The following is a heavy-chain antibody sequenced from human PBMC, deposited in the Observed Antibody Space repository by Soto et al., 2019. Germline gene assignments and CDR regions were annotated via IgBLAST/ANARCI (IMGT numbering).Heavy chain of an antibody. D-gene: IGHD3-3*01. V-gene: IGHV3-9*01. CDR3: AKDKDFAIFGVALDY. CDR2: ISWNSGSI. Sequence: GGSLRLSCAASGFTFDDYAMHWVRQAPGKGLEWVSGISWNSGSIGYADSVKGRFTISRDNAKNSLYLQMNSLRAEDTALYYCAKDKDFAIFGVALDYWGQGTLVTVSS. CDR1: GFTFDDYA. J-gene: IGHJ4*02.